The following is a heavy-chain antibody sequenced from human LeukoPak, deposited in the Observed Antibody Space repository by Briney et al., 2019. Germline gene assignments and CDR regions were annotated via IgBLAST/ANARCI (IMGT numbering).Heavy chain of an antibody. D-gene: IGHD4-17*01. CDR1: GFTFSSYW. CDR3: GRDPNGNYVGAFDF. Sequence: PGGSLRLSCAASGFTFSSYWMSWVRLAPGRGLEWVSSITGGGGTSYADSVRGRFTMSRDNSKNTLYLQMDSLRAEDSAIYFCGRDPNGNYVGAFDFWGQGTLVTVPS. J-gene: IGHJ3*01. CDR2: ITGGGGT. V-gene: IGHV3-23*01.